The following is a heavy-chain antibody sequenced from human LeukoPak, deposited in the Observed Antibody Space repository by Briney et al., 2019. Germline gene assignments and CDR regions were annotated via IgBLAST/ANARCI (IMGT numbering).Heavy chain of an antibody. J-gene: IGHJ4*02. CDR3: TPDQPAGAKGDY. CDR2: IKSKTDGGTT. V-gene: IGHV3-15*01. D-gene: IGHD1-26*01. CDR1: GFTFSNAW. Sequence: GGSLRLSCAASGFTFSNAWMSWVRQAPGKGLEWVGRIKSKTDGGTTDYAAPVKGRFTISRDDSKNTLYLQMNSLKTEDTAVYYCTPDQPAGAKGDYWGQGTLVTVSS.